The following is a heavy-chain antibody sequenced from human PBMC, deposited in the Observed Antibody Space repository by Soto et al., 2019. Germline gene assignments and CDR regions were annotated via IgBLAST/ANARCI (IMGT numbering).Heavy chain of an antibody. V-gene: IGHV3-33*01. CDR1: GFTFSSYG. CDR3: ARDFGEKWLGHAFDI. CDR2: IWYDGSNK. Sequence: PGGSLRLSCAASGFTFSSYGMHWVRQAPGKGLEWVAVIWYDGSNKYYADSVKGRLTISRDNSKNTLYLQMNSLRAEDTAVYYCARDFGEKWLGHAFDIWGQGTMVTVSS. J-gene: IGHJ3*02. D-gene: IGHD3-10*01.